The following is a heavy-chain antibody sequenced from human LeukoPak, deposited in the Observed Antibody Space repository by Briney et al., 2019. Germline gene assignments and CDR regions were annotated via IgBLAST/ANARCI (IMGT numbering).Heavy chain of an antibody. Sequence: GGSLRLSCAASGFTFSSYWMSWVRQAPGKGLEWVANIKQDGSVKYYVDSVTGRFTVSRDNAKNSLYLQMDSLRAEDTAVYYCARGLQDTIFGVPNSGPWFDPWGQGTLVTVSS. J-gene: IGHJ5*02. CDR3: ARGLQDTIFGVPNSGPWFDP. V-gene: IGHV3-7*01. CDR1: GFTFSSYW. CDR2: IKQDGSVK. D-gene: IGHD3-3*01.